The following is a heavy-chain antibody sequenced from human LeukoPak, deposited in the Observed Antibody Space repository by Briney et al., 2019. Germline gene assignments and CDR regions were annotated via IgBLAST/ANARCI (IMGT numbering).Heavy chain of an antibody. CDR1: GYTFTSYG. Sequence: ASVKVSCKASGYTFTSYGISWVRQAPGQGLEWMGWISAYNVNTSYAQKLQGRVTMTTDTSTSTAYMELRSLRSDDTAVYYCAIWKGYCSSTSCPRWFDPWGQGTLVTVSS. CDR3: AIWKGYCSSTSCPRWFDP. V-gene: IGHV1-18*01. J-gene: IGHJ5*02. D-gene: IGHD2-2*01. CDR2: ISAYNVNT.